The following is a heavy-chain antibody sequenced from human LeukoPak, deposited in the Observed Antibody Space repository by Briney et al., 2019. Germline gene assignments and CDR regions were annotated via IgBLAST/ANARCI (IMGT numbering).Heavy chain of an antibody. J-gene: IGHJ4*02. CDR3: ARRHSSDWYFDY. CDR1: GYTFTDYW. Sequence: GESLRISCQGSGYTFTDYWIAWVRPMPGKGLEWMGIIFPGDSDTRSSPSFQGQVTISADKSISTAYLQWSSLKASDTAMYYCARRHSSDWYFDYWGQGTLVTVSS. D-gene: IGHD6-19*01. CDR2: IFPGDSDT. V-gene: IGHV5-51*01.